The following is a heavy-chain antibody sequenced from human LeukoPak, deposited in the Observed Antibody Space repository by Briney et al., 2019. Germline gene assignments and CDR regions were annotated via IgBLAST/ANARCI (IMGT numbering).Heavy chain of an antibody. CDR2: IGTGGRSI. Sequence: GGSLRLSCATSGFTFSNYEMNWVRQAPGKGLEWLSYIGTGGRSIYYADSVKGRFTISRDDVKNSLDLQMDSLRAKDTAVYYCARDEAGATGSFDYWGQGAQVTVSS. CDR3: ARDEAGATGSFDY. J-gene: IGHJ4*02. D-gene: IGHD1-26*01. V-gene: IGHV3-48*03. CDR1: GFTFSNYE.